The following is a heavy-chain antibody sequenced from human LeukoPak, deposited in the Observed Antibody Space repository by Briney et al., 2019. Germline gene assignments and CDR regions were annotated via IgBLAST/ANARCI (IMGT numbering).Heavy chain of an antibody. CDR1: GSSISNYY. Sequence: SETLPLTCTVSGSSISNYYWNWIRQPPGKGLEWIGHIHYSGSTNYNSSLKSRVSISVHTPKNQFSLKLSSVTGADTAVYYCARWRDYYDSSGYSYWYFDLWGRGTLVTVSA. D-gene: IGHD3-22*01. CDR2: IHYSGST. J-gene: IGHJ2*01. CDR3: ARWRDYYDSSGYSYWYFDL. V-gene: IGHV4-59*01.